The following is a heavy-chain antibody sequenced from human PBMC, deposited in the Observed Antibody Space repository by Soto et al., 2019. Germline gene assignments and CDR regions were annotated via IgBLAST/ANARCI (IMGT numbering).Heavy chain of an antibody. CDR1: GGSISSYY. V-gene: IGHV4-59*08. CDR3: ARHLPYCGGDCYSLDY. CDR2: IYYSAST. J-gene: IGHJ4*02. D-gene: IGHD2-21*02. Sequence: SETLSVTCTVSGGSISSYYWSGIRQPPGKGLEWIGYIYYSASTNYSPSLKSRVTISVDTSKNQFSLNLSSVTAADTAVYYCARHLPYCGGDCYSLDYWGQGTLVTVS.